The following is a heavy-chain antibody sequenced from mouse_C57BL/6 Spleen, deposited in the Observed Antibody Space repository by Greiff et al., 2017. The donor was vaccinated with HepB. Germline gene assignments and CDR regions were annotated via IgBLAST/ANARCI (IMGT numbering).Heavy chain of an antibody. CDR1: GYTFTSYW. D-gene: IGHD1-1*01. CDR3: AKPSYYGSSYDWYFDV. J-gene: IGHJ1*03. CDR2: IDPSDSYT. Sequence: VQLQQPGAELVMPGASVKLSCKASGYTFTSYWMHWVKQRPGQGLEWIGEIDPSDSYTNYNQKFKGKSTLTVDKSSSTAYMQLSSLTSEDSAVYYCAKPSYYGSSYDWYFDVWGTGTTVTVSS. V-gene: IGHV1-69*01.